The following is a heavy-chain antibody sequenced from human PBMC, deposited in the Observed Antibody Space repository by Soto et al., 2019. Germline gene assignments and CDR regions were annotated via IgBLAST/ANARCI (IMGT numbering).Heavy chain of an antibody. J-gene: IGHJ5*02. CDR3: VRHVTGIADPNNWFDP. Sequence: PGESLKISCKGSGYSFTSYWIGWVRQMPWKGLEWMGVIYPGDSDTRYSPSFQGQVTISADKSISTAYLQWSSLKASDTAMYYCVRHVTGIADPNNWFDPWGQGTLVTVSS. CDR2: IYPGDSDT. V-gene: IGHV5-51*01. CDR1: GYSFTSYW. D-gene: IGHD6-13*01.